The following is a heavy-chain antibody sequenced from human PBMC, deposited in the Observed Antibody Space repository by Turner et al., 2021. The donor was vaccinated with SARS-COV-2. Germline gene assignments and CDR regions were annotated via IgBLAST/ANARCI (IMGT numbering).Heavy chain of an antibody. J-gene: IGHJ4*02. CDR1: GFTFSPYE. Sequence: EVQLVESGGGLVQPGGSLRLSCAASGFTFSPYELNWVRQAPGKGLEWVSFISASGSPIYYADSVKGRFTISRDNAKNSLYLQMNSLRADDTALYYCARDYRWQLRGGAFDYWGQGTLVTVS. V-gene: IGHV3-48*03. D-gene: IGHD2-8*02. CDR2: ISASGSPI. CDR3: ARDYRWQLRGGAFDY.